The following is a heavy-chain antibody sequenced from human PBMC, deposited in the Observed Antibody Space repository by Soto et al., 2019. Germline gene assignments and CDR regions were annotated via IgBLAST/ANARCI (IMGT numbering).Heavy chain of an antibody. CDR3: ARRRRRGMDV. D-gene: IGHD6-25*01. CDR1: GGSISSSSYY. V-gene: IGHV4-39*01. J-gene: IGHJ6*02. CDR2: IYYSGST. Sequence: SETLSLTCTVSGGSISSSSYYWGWIRQPPGKGLEWIGSIYYSGSTYYNPSLKSRVTISVDTSKNQFSLKLSSVTAADTAVYYCARRRRRGMDVWGQGTPVTVS.